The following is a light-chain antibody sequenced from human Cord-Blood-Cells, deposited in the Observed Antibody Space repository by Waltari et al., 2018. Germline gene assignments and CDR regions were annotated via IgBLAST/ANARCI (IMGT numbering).Light chain of an antibody. CDR2: KDS. CDR3: QSADSSGTYHVV. Sequence: SYELTQPPSVSVSPGQTARITCSGDALPKQNAYWYQQKPGQAPVLVIDKDSERPSGIPERFSGSSSGTTVTLTISGVQAEDEADYYCQSADSSGTYHVVFGGGTKLTVL. CDR1: ALPKQN. V-gene: IGLV3-25*03. J-gene: IGLJ2*01.